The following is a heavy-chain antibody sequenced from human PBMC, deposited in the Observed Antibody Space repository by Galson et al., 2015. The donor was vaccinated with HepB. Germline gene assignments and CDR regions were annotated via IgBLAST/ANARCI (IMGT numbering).Heavy chain of an antibody. Sequence: SETLSLTCTVSGGSISSYYWSWIRQPPGKGLEWIGYIYYSGSTNYNPSLKSRVTISVDTSKNQFSLKLCSVTAADTAVYYCAGIAAAGIDYWGQGTLVTVSS. CDR3: AGIAAAGIDY. D-gene: IGHD6-13*01. CDR1: GGSISSYY. V-gene: IGHV4-59*08. CDR2: IYYSGST. J-gene: IGHJ4*02.